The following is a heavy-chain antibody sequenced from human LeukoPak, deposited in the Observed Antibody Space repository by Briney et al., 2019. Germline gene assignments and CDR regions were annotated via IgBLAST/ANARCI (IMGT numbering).Heavy chain of an antibody. CDR3: ARDEEFGFIDY. Sequence: GASVKVSCKASGYTFTRYYIHWVRQAPGQGLEWMGLINPSTGRISYAQKFQGRVTMTRDTSTSTVSMELSSLRAEDTAMCYCARDEEFGFIDYWGQGTLVTVSS. D-gene: IGHD3-10*01. J-gene: IGHJ4*02. V-gene: IGHV1-46*01. CDR1: GYTFTRYY. CDR2: INPSTGRI.